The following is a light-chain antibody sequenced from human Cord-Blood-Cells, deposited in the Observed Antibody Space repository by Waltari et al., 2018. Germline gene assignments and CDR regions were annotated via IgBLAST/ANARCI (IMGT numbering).Light chain of an antibody. CDR1: QIISSY. J-gene: IGKJ5*01. V-gene: IGKV1-39*01. CDR3: QQSYSTPIT. Sequence: DIQMTQAPSSLSASVGDRVTITCRARQIISSYLNWYQQKPGKAPKLLIYAASSLQSGVPSRFSGSGSGTDFTLTISSLQPEDFATYYCQQSYSTPITFGQGTRLEIK. CDR2: AAS.